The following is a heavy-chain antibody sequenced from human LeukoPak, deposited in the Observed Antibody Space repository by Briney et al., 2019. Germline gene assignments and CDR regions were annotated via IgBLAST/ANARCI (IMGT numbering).Heavy chain of an antibody. V-gene: IGHV3-49*03. J-gene: IGHJ6*02. CDR1: GFTFCDYV. Sequence: PGGSLRLSCTASGFTFCDYVMSWFRQAPGKGLEWVGFIRGKAYGGTTEYAASVKGRFTISRDDSKSIAYLQMNSLKTEDTAVYYCAAGGPYGMDVWGQGTTVTVSS. D-gene: IGHD3-10*01. CDR2: IRGKAYGGTT. CDR3: AAGGPYGMDV.